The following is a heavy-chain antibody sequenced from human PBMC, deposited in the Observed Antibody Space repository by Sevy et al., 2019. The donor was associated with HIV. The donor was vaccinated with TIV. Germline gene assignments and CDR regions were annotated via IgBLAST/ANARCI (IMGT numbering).Heavy chain of an antibody. Sequence: GGSLRLSCAASGFTFSSYWMHWVRQAPGKGLVWVSRINSDGSSTSYADSVKGRFTISRGNAKNTLYLQMNSLRAEDTAVYYCARVRGVGYCSGGSCYTKPDYFDYWGQGTLVTVSS. V-gene: IGHV3-74*01. CDR3: ARVRGVGYCSGGSCYTKPDYFDY. CDR2: INSDGSST. CDR1: GFTFSSYW. D-gene: IGHD2-15*01. J-gene: IGHJ4*02.